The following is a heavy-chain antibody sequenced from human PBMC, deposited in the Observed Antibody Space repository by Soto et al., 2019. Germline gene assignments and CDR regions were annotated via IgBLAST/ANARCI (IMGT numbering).Heavy chain of an antibody. Sequence: GXXGLSVTGSGFPFTTDRINGFRQAPGKGLEWFSSISSRGNNIYYADSVKGRFTISRDKDKNSVFLQMNSLRVEDTAVFYCARGHSTDYWGQAGLGTVSS. D-gene: IGHD2-15*01. J-gene: IGHJ4*02. CDR3: ARGHSTDY. CDR2: ISSRGNNI. V-gene: IGHV3-21*01. CDR1: GFPFTTDR.